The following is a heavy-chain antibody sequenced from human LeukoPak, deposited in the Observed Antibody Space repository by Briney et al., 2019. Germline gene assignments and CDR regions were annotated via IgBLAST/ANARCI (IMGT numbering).Heavy chain of an antibody. CDR1: GFTFSSYG. Sequence: GGSLRLSCAASGFTFSSYGMHWVRQAPGKGLEWVAFIRYDGSNKYYADSVKGRFTISRDNSKNTLYLQMNSLRAEDTAVYYCARRPRNPPYYYDSSGYHDHDPYWYFDLWGRGTLVTVSS. CDR3: ARRPRNPPYYYDSSGYHDHDPYWYFDL. CDR2: IRYDGSNK. J-gene: IGHJ2*01. D-gene: IGHD3-22*01. V-gene: IGHV3-30*02.